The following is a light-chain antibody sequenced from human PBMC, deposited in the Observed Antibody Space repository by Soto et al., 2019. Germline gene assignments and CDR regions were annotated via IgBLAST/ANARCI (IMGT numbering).Light chain of an antibody. J-gene: IGKJ1*01. CDR2: GAS. CDR1: QSVSIY. CDR3: QQYNNWPPWT. V-gene: IGKV3-15*01. Sequence: IVLAQSPATLSLSPGERHTLSCRASQSVSIYLAWYQQKPGQAPRLLIYGASTRATGIPARFSGSGSGTEFTLTISSLQSEDFAVYYCQQYNNWPPWTFGQGTKVDIK.